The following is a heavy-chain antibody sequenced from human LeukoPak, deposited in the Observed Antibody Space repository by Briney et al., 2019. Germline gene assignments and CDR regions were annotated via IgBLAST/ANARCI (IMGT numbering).Heavy chain of an antibody. D-gene: IGHD6-13*01. CDR2: IIPILGIA. V-gene: IGHV1-69*04. Sequence: ASVKVSCKASGGTFSSYAISWVRQAPGQGLEWMGRIIPILGIANYAQKFQGRVTITADKSTSTAYMELSSLRSEDTAVYYCARDQSPAAGTFFDYWGQGTLVTVSS. J-gene: IGHJ4*02. CDR3: ARDQSPAAGTFFDY. CDR1: GGTFSSYA.